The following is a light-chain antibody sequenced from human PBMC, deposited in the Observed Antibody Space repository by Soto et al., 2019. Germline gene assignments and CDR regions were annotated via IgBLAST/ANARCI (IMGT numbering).Light chain of an antibody. V-gene: IGKV3-20*01. CDR1: PSVTSSY. Sequence: EIVLTQSPATLSLSPGERATLSCRASPSVTSSYLAWYQQKPGQAPKLLMYGASSRATGIPGRFSGSGSGTDFTLTISSLQPDDCATYSCQQYSTYSRGAFGQGTKVDIK. CDR3: QQYSTYSRGA. J-gene: IGKJ1*01. CDR2: GAS.